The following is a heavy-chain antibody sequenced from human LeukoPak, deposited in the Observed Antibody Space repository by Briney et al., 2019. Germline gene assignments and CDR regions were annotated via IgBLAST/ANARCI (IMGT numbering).Heavy chain of an antibody. Sequence: GGSLRLSCATSGFTFNNYAMRGVRQAPGKGLEWVSSITGSGGSTYYADSVKGRLTISRDNSKSTLYLQMNSLRAEDTAVYYCATDGDTSGYYYFDCWGQGTLVTVSS. CDR1: GFTFNNYA. J-gene: IGHJ4*02. V-gene: IGHV3-23*01. D-gene: IGHD3-22*01. CDR3: ATDGDTSGYYYFDC. CDR2: ITGSGGST.